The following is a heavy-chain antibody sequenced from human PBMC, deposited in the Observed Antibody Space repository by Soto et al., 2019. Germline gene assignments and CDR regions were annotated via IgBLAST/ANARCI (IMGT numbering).Heavy chain of an antibody. CDR3: ASNYDFWSGFDY. CDR1: GFTFSRYN. V-gene: IGHV3-48*04. D-gene: IGHD3-3*01. Sequence: GGSLRLSCTGSGFTFSRYNMNWVRQAPGKGLEWVSYYVDSVKGRFTISRDNAKNSLYLQMNSLRAEDTAVYYCASNYDFWSGFDYWGQGTLVTVSS. J-gene: IGHJ4*02.